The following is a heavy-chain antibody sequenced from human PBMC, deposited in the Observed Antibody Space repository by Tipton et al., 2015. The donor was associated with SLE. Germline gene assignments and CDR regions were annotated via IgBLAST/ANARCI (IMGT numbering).Heavy chain of an antibody. V-gene: IGHV4-59*01. CDR2: IYYSGST. CDR3: ARSLLTGYYPYYFNY. D-gene: IGHD3-9*01. CDR1: GDSISSYY. Sequence: TLSLTCTVSGDSISSYYWSWIRQPPGKGLEWIGYIYYSGSTNYNPSLKSRVTISVDTSKNQFSLKLSSVTAADTAVYYCARSLLTGYYPYYFNYWGQGTLVTASS. J-gene: IGHJ4*02.